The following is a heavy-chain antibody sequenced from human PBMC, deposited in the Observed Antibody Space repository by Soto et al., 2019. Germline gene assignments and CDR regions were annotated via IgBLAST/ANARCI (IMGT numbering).Heavy chain of an antibody. J-gene: IGHJ4*02. V-gene: IGHV3-30-3*01. Sequence: QVQLVESVGGVVQPGRSLRLSCVASGFTFSKYAINWVRQTPARGLEWVAVISYDASNTYYADSVKGRFTISRDSSKNTVFLQMSSLDTDDTAVYFCAGGGEDNFWSGYPDYWGEGTLVTVSS. D-gene: IGHD3-3*01. CDR3: AGGGEDNFWSGYPDY. CDR2: ISYDASNT. CDR1: GFTFSKYA.